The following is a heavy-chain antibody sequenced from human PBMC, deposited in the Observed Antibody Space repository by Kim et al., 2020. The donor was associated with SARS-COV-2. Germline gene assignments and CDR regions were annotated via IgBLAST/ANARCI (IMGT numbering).Heavy chain of an antibody. CDR3: ARDSGRYYYDSSGYFDY. V-gene: IGHV3-7*01. CDR1: GFTFSSYW. Sequence: GGSLRLSCAASGFTFSSYWMSWVRQAPGKGLEWVTNIKQDGSEKYYVDSVKGRFTISRDNAKNSLYLQMNSLRAEDTAVYYCARDSGRYYYDSSGYFDYWGQGTLVTVSS. D-gene: IGHD3-22*01. J-gene: IGHJ4*02. CDR2: IKQDGSEK.